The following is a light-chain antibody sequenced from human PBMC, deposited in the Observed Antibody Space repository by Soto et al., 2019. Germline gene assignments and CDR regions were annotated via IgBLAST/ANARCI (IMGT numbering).Light chain of an antibody. Sequence: DIQMTQSPSSVSASVGDTVTITCRASQVMSSWLAWYQQKPGQAPKLLIFAASKLQSGVPSRFSGSGSGTEFTLTISSLQPDDFATYYCQHYNSYGTFGQGTKVDNK. CDR3: QHYNSYGT. V-gene: IGKV1-12*01. CDR2: AAS. CDR1: QVMSSW. J-gene: IGKJ1*01.